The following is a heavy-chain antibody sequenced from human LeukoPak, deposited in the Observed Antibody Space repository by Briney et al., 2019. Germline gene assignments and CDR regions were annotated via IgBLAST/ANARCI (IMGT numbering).Heavy chain of an antibody. CDR1: RFTFSSYS. D-gene: IGHD3-10*01. J-gene: IGHJ4*02. Sequence: GGSLRLSCAASRFTFSSYSMNWVRQAPGKGLEWVSSISSSSSYIYYADSVKGRFTISRDNSKNTLYLEMNSLRAEDTAVYYCAKDIGSYYDYWGQGILVTVSS. CDR2: ISSSSSYI. V-gene: IGHV3-21*01. CDR3: AKDIGSYYDY.